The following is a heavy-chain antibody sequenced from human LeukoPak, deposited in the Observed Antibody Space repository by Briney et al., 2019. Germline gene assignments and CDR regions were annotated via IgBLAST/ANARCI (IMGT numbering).Heavy chain of an antibody. CDR2: IYHSGST. CDR3: ARGTIAVAGLFDY. CDR1: GGSISSSNW. V-gene: IGHV4-4*02. D-gene: IGHD6-19*01. J-gene: IGHJ4*02. Sequence: SETLSLTCAVSGGSISSSNWWSWVRQPPGKGLEWIGEIYHSGSTNYNPSLKSRVTISVDKSKNQFSLKLSSVTAADTAVYYCARGTIAVAGLFDYWGQGTLVTVSS.